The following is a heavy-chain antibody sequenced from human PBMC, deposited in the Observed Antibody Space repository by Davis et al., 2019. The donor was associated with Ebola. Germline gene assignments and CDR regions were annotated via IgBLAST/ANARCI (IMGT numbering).Heavy chain of an antibody. V-gene: IGHV4-39*02. J-gene: IGHJ6*04. CDR1: GGSVSSSSYY. CDR3: ARDWFRGGLGFYGMDV. CDR2: IFYSGST. D-gene: IGHD3-3*01. Sequence: MPSETLSLTCTVSGGSVSSSSYYWGWIRQPPGKGLEWIGSIFYSGSTYYNPSLKSRVTISVDTSKNQFSLKMSSVTAADTAVYYCARDWFRGGLGFYGMDVWGKGTTVTVSS.